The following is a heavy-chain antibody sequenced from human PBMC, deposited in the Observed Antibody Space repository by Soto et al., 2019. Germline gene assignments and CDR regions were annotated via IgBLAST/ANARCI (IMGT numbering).Heavy chain of an antibody. V-gene: IGHV3-43D*04. CDR1: GFTFRTYT. CDR2: ISWDGGST. CDR3: AKDRPPRKSYYYGMDV. J-gene: IGHJ6*02. Sequence: GGSLRLSCVASGFTFRTYTMNWVRQAPGKGLEWVSLISWDGGSTYYADSVKGRFTISRDNSKNSLYLQMNSLRAEDTALYYCAKDRPPRKSYYYGMDVWGQGTTVTVSS.